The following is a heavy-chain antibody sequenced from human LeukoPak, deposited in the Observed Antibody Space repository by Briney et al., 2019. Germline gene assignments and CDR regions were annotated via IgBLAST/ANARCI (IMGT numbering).Heavy chain of an antibody. CDR1: GFTFSSYA. Sequence: PGRSLRLSRAASGFTFSSYAMHWVRQAPGKGLEWVAVISYDGSNKYYADSVKGRFSISRDNSKTTLYLQMNSLRAEDTAVYYCARDLQDIVVVPAAPYYYYGMDVWGQGTTVTVSS. D-gene: IGHD2-2*01. J-gene: IGHJ6*02. CDR2: ISYDGSNK. V-gene: IGHV3-30-3*01. CDR3: ARDLQDIVVVPAAPYYYYGMDV.